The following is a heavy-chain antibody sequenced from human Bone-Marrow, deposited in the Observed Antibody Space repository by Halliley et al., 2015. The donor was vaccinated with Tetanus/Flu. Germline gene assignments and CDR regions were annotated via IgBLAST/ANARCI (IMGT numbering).Heavy chain of an antibody. CDR2: IKRETDEGTT. Sequence: CAASGFPFKNAWMNWVRQAPGKGLEWVGRIKRETDEGTTDYAAPVKGRFTISRDDSKNTLYLQMNSLKSEDTGVYYCATIRPVPAAPCFDYWGQGSLVTVSS. CDR3: ATIRPVPAAPCFDY. V-gene: IGHV3-15*01. J-gene: IGHJ4*02. D-gene: IGHD2-2*01. CDR1: GFPFKNAW.